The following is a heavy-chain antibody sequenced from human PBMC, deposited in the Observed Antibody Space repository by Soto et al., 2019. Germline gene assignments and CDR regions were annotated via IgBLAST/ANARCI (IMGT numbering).Heavy chain of an antibody. CDR1: GYTFTSYG. D-gene: IGHD3-3*01. V-gene: IGHV1-18*01. CDR2: IGAYNGNT. J-gene: IGHJ5*02. CDR3: ARNSVVVFWSGSLKDNWFDP. Sequence: GASVKVSCKASGYTFTSYGISWVRQAPGQGLEWMGWIGAYNGNTNYAQKLQGRVTMTTDTSTSTAYMELRSLRSDDTAVYYCARNSVVVFWSGSLKDNWFDPWGQGTLVTVSS.